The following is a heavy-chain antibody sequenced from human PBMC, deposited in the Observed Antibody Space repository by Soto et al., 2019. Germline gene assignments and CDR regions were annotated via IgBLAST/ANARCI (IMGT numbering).Heavy chain of an antibody. Sequence: SETLSLTCAVYGGSFSGYYWSWIRQPPGKGLEWIGEINHSGSTNYNPSLKSRVTISVDTSKNQFSLKLSSVTAADTAVYYCARQALVLGFDCWGQGTLVTVSS. CDR2: INHSGST. CDR3: ARQALVLGFDC. CDR1: GGSFSGYY. V-gene: IGHV4-34*01. D-gene: IGHD6-13*01. J-gene: IGHJ4*02.